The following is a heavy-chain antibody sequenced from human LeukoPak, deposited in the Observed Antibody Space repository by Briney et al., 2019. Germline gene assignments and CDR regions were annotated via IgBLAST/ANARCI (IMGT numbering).Heavy chain of an antibody. J-gene: IGHJ6*02. Sequence: GRSLRLSCAASGFIFSSYGMHWVRQAPGKGLEWVAVIWYDGSNKYYVDSVKGRFTISRDNSKNTLYLQMNSLRAEDTAVYYCAKSHDYGDYVPYYYYGMDVWGQGTTVTVSS. V-gene: IGHV3-33*06. CDR3: AKSHDYGDYVPYYYYGMDV. D-gene: IGHD4-17*01. CDR2: IWYDGSNK. CDR1: GFIFSSYG.